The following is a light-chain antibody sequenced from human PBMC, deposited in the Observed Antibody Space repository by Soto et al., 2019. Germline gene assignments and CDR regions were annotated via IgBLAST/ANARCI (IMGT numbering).Light chain of an antibody. Sequence: QSVLTQPASVSGSPGQSITISCTGTSSDVGGYNYVSWYQQHPGKAPKLMIYEVSNRPSGVSNRFSGSKSGNTASLTISGLQAEDEADYYCSSYTISSTRVFGGGTKLTVL. J-gene: IGLJ3*02. CDR3: SSYTISSTRV. CDR1: SSDVGGYNY. V-gene: IGLV2-14*01. CDR2: EVS.